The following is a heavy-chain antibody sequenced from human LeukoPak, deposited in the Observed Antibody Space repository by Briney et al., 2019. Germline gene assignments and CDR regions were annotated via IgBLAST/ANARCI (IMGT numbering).Heavy chain of an antibody. CDR3: VKDRSSGWYGGHYGMDV. CDR1: GVTFDDYA. D-gene: IGHD6-19*01. Sequence: GRSLRLSCEASGVTFDDYAMHWVRQTPGKGLEWVSGITWNSGRIGYADSVKARSTISRDNAKNSLHLQMNSLRAEDTALYYCVKDRSSGWYGGHYGMDVWGQGTTVTVSS. V-gene: IGHV3-9*01. J-gene: IGHJ6*02. CDR2: ITWNSGRI.